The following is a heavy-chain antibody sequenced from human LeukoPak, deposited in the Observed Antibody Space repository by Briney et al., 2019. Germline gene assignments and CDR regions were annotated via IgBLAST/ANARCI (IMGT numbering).Heavy chain of an antibody. CDR3: AGYYASGVYLDY. D-gene: IGHD3-10*01. V-gene: IGHV4-30-4*01. J-gene: IGHJ4*02. Sequence: SETLSLTCTVSGGSINSGDYFWSWIRQPPGKGREWIGYIFYSGSPYYNPSLKSRVIISVYTSKNQFSLKLSSVAVADTAVYYCAGYYASGVYLDYWGQGALVTVSS. CDR1: GGSINSGDYF. CDR2: IFYSGSP.